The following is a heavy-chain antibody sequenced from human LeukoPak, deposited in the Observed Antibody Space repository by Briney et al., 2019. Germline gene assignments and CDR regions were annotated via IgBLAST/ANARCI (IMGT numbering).Heavy chain of an antibody. Sequence: SETLSLTCTVSGGSISSGGYYWSWIRQPPGKGLEWIGYIYHSGSTYYNPSLKSRVTISVDRSKNQFSLKLSSVTAADTAVYYCAGDSSSWHRADYWGQGTLVTVSS. CDR3: AGDSSSWHRADY. V-gene: IGHV4-30-2*01. D-gene: IGHD6-13*01. CDR1: GGSISSGGYY. CDR2: IYHSGST. J-gene: IGHJ4*02.